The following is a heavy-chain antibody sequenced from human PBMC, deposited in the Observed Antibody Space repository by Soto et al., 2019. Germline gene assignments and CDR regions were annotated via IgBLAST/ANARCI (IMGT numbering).Heavy chain of an antibody. CDR3: ARAPPGYCTKGVCYFFDH. CDR2: TSYDGSNK. Sequence: PGGSLRLSCAASGLTFSSFAMHWVRQAPGKGLEWVAVTSYDGSNKYYADSVKGRFTISRDISKSTLYLQMISLRAEDTAVYFCARAPPGYCTKGVCYFFDHWGQGTLVTVSS. D-gene: IGHD2-8*01. V-gene: IGHV3-30-3*01. CDR1: GLTFSSFA. J-gene: IGHJ4*02.